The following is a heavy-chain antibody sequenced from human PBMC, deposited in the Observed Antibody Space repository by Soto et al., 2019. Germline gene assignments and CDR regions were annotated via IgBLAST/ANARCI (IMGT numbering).Heavy chain of an antibody. CDR2: MNPNSGNT. V-gene: IGHV1-8*01. CDR3: AGEHYGNSAWFDP. D-gene: IGHD3-10*01. J-gene: IGHJ5*02. Sequence: QVQLVQSGAEVKKPGASVKVSCKASGYTFPSYDINWVRQATGQGLEWMGWMNPNSGNTGYAQKFQGRVTMTRNTSRRPAYMGLGSLRSEDTAVFYCAGEHYGNSAWFDPWGQGTLVTVSS. CDR1: GYTFPSYD.